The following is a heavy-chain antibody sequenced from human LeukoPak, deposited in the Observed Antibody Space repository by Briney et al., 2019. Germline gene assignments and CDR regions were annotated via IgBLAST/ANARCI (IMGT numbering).Heavy chain of an antibody. V-gene: IGHV4-59*01. CDR3: ARVGDWNDLVY. CDR2: IFYTGGT. CDR1: GGSLNNYY. Sequence: SETLSLTCTVSGGSLNNYYWTWIRQPPGKGLEWIGYIFYTGGTNYNPSLRSRVTISVDTSKNQFSLNLNSVTTTDTAVYYCARVGDWNDLVYWGQGAPVAVSS. D-gene: IGHD1-1*01. J-gene: IGHJ4*02.